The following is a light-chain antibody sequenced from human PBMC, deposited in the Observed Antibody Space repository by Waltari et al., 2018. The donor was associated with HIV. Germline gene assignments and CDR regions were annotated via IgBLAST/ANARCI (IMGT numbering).Light chain of an antibody. CDR2: SDI. V-gene: IGLV1-40*01. Sequence: QSALTQPPSVSGAPGQRVTISCTGNRSNIGAGYFVHWYQHLPGTPPTPLVYSDINRPSGGPDRFSGSKSGTSASLVITGLQAEDEADYYCQSYDSSLRASVFGGGTKLTVL. CDR3: QSYDSSLRASV. CDR1: RSNIGAGYF. J-gene: IGLJ2*01.